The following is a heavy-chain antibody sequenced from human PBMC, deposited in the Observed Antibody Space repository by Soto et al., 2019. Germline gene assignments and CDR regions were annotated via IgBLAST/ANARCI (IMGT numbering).Heavy chain of an antibody. Sequence: SETLSLTCAVYGGSLSGYYWSWIRQSPGKGLEWIGEINHSGSTNYNPSLKSRVTISVDTSKNQFSLKLSSVTAADTAVYYCARGGRGFLWSGDPSAFDIWGQGTLVTVSS. CDR1: GGSLSGYY. V-gene: IGHV4-34*01. CDR3: ARGGRGFLWSGDPSAFDI. J-gene: IGHJ3*02. D-gene: IGHD3-3*01. CDR2: INHSGST.